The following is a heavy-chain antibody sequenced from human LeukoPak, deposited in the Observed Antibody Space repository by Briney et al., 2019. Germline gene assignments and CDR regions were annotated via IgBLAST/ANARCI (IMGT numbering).Heavy chain of an antibody. CDR1: GGSISGYY. D-gene: IGHD2-15*01. CDR3: ARVAAGNLFDY. Sequence: SETLSLTCTVSGGSISGYYWSWIRQPPGKGLEWIGYIYYSGSTNYNPSLKSRVTISVDTSKNQFSLKLSSVTAADTAVYYCARVAAGNLFDYWGQGTLVTVSS. J-gene: IGHJ4*02. V-gene: IGHV4-59*01. CDR2: IYYSGST.